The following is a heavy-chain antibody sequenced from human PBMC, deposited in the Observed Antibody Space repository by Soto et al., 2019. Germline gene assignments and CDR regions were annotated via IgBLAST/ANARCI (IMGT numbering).Heavy chain of an antibody. V-gene: IGHV4-31*03. J-gene: IGHJ5*01. D-gene: IGHD4-4*01. Sequence: QVQLQESGPGLVRPSQTLSLTCTVSGGSVTSGGYYWSWIRHCPGKGLEWIGYIYSSGDNNYNTSVISRVAMSVDTTKTQFPPLLTSVTVDDTANDYCGRGWGPAVTHGYDSWGQGILVTVSS. CDR3: GRGWGPAVTHGYDS. CDR1: GGSVTSGGYY. CDR2: IYSSGDN.